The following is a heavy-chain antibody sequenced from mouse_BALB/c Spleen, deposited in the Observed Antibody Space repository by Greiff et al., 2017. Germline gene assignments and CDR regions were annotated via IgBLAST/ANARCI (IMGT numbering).Heavy chain of an antibody. Sequence: EVKLVESGGDLVKPGGSLKLSCAASGFTFSSYGMSWVRQTPDKRLEWVATISSGGSYTYYPDSVKGRFTISRDNAKNTLYLQMSSLKSEDTAMYYCARPGSSPFAYWGQGTLVTVSA. CDR2: ISSGGSYT. V-gene: IGHV5-6*01. D-gene: IGHD1-1*01. CDR1: GFTFSSYG. CDR3: ARPGSSPFAY. J-gene: IGHJ3*01.